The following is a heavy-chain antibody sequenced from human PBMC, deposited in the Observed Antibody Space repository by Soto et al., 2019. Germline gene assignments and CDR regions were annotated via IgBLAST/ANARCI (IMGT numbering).Heavy chain of an antibody. CDR1: GFTFSSYA. CDR2: ISGSGGST. J-gene: IGHJ4*02. CDR3: AKAVYDTVVVTATLDY. D-gene: IGHD2-21*02. Sequence: GGSLRLSCAASGFTFSSYAMSWVRQAPGKGLEWVSAISGSGGSTYYADSVKGRFTISRDNSKNTLYLQMNSLRAEDTAVYYCAKAVYDTVVVTATLDYWGQGTLVTVSS. V-gene: IGHV3-23*01.